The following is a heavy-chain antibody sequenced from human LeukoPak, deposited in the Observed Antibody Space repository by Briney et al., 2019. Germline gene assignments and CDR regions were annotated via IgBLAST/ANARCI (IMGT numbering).Heavy chain of an antibody. CDR3: AKGGVAAARDY. Sequence: GGSLRLSCADSGFTFRSNAMSWVRQAPGKGLEWVSAISGSGGSTHYADSVKGRFTISRDNSKNTLYLQMNSPRAEDTAVYYCAKGGVAAARDYWGQGTLVTVSS. D-gene: IGHD6-13*01. CDR1: GFTFRSNA. V-gene: IGHV3-23*01. J-gene: IGHJ4*02. CDR2: ISGSGGST.